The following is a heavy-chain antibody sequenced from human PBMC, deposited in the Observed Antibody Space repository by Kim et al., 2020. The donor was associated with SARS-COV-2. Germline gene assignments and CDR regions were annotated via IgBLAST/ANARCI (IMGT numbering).Heavy chain of an antibody. D-gene: IGHD7-27*01. Sequence: GSATSSSDSVTGRFTISRDNARNTLFLQMNSLTAADTAVYYCARNNWGIDYWGQGTRVTVSS. V-gene: IGHV3-74*01. CDR2: GSAT. J-gene: IGHJ4*02. CDR3: ARNNWGIDY.